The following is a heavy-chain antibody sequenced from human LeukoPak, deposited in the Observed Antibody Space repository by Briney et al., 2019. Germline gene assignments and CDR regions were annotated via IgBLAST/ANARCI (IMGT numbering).Heavy chain of an antibody. CDR3: ARDGEYSSSSGFDY. CDR1: GFTFSSYG. J-gene: IGHJ4*02. V-gene: IGHV3-33*01. Sequence: GGSLRLSCAASGFTFSSYGVHWVRQAPGKGLEWVAVIWYDGSNKYYADSVKGRFTISRDNSKNTLYLQMNSLRAEDTAVYYCARDGEYSSSSGFDYWGQGTLVTVSS. D-gene: IGHD6-6*01. CDR2: IWYDGSNK.